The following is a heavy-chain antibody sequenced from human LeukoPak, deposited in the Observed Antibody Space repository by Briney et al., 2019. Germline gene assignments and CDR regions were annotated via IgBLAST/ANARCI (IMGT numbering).Heavy chain of an antibody. CDR3: AREAAAGPVAGYYGMDV. D-gene: IGHD6-13*01. Sequence: ASVKVSCKASGYTFTSYYMHWVRQAPGQGLEWMGIINPSGGSTSYAQEFQGRVTMTRDSSTSTAYMELSSLRSEDTAVYYCAREAAAGPVAGYYGMDVWGQGTTVTVSS. CDR1: GYTFTSYY. V-gene: IGHV1-46*01. J-gene: IGHJ6*02. CDR2: INPSGGST.